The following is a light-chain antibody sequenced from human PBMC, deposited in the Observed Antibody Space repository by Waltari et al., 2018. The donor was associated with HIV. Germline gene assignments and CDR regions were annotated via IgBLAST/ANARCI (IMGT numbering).Light chain of an antibody. CDR3: QQYEKWPPLT. CDR2: SVS. V-gene: IGKV3-15*01. CDR1: QCVGNN. J-gene: IGKJ4*01. Sequence: EIVMTQSPVTLSASLGERVTLSCRASQCVGNNLAWYQQRPGQAPGVLIYSVSTRAAGVPARFSGSGSGTDFTLTISSLQSEDYAVYFCQQYEKWPPLTFGGGTKV.